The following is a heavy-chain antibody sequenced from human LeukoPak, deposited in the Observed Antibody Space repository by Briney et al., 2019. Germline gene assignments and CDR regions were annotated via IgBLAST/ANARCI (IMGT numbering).Heavy chain of an antibody. D-gene: IGHD2-2*02. CDR1: GFTFSDYY. J-gene: IGHJ6*02. V-gene: IGHV3-11*01. Sequence: GGSLRLSCAASGFTFSDYYMSWIRQAPGKGLEWVSYISSSGSTIYYADSVKGRFTISRDNSKNTLYLQMSSLRAEDTAVYYCAKPLLAVVPAAIVHYYYGMDVWGQGTTVTVSS. CDR3: AKPLLAVVPAAIVHYYYGMDV. CDR2: ISSSGSTI.